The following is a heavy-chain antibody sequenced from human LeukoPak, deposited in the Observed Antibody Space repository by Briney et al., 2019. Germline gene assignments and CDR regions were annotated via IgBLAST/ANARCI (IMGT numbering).Heavy chain of an antibody. CDR2: IYYSGST. J-gene: IGHJ5*02. CDR1: GGSISSYY. V-gene: IGHV4-59*01. D-gene: IGHD3-3*01. CDR3: ARVQTDQTSWSGSGSNWFDP. Sequence: SSETLSLTCTVSGGSISSYYWSWIRQPPGKGLEWIGYIYYSGSTNYNPSLKSRVTISVDTSKNQFSLKLSSVTAADTAVYYCARVQTDQTSWSGSGSNWFDPWGQGALVTVSS.